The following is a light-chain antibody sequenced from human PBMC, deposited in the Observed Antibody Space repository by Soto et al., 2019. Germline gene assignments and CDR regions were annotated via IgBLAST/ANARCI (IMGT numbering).Light chain of an antibody. CDR2: EVS. CDR3: SSYTSSSTHYV. V-gene: IGLV2-14*01. J-gene: IGLJ1*01. Sequence: QSVLTQPASVSGSPGQSITISCTGTSSDVGGYNYVSWYQQHPSKAPKLMIYEVSNRPSGVSNRFSGSKSGNTASLTISGLQAEDEADYYCSSYTSSSTHYVFGTGTKLTVL. CDR1: SSDVGGYNY.